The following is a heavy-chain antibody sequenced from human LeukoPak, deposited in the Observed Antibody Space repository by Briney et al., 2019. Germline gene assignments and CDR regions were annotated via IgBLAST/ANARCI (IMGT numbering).Heavy chain of an antibody. J-gene: IGHJ4*02. CDR1: GFTFSNYW. Sequence: PGGSLRLSCAASGFTFSNYWMSWVRQAPGKGLEWVAVISYDGSNKYYADSVKGRFTISRDNSKNTLYLQMNSLRAEDTAVYYCARALSYDFWSANDYWGQGTLVTVSS. CDR3: ARALSYDFWSANDY. CDR2: ISYDGSNK. V-gene: IGHV3-30-3*01. D-gene: IGHD3-3*01.